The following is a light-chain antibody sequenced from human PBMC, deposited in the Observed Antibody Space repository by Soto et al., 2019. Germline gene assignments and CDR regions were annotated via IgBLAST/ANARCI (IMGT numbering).Light chain of an antibody. CDR3: QQYNSYPFT. V-gene: IGKV1-5*03. Sequence: DIQMTQSPSTLSASVGDRVTITCRASQSISSWLAWYQQKPGKAPNLLIYKASSLESGVPSRFSGRGSGTEFTLTISSLQPDDFATYSCQQYNSYPFTFGPGTKVDI. CDR1: QSISSW. J-gene: IGKJ3*01. CDR2: KAS.